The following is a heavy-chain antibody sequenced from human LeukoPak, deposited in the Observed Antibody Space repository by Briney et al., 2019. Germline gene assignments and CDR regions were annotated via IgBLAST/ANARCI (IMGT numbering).Heavy chain of an antibody. V-gene: IGHV3-23*01. D-gene: IGHD3-16*02. J-gene: IGHJ4*02. CDR3: AKYGVSESYRGLDY. CDR2: ISDTGDVA. Sequence: GESLKISCAASGFTFGTYAMSWVRQAPGKGLEWVSRISDTGDVAYYADSVKGRFTISIDNSQNTLYLQMNSLRAEDTALYYCAKYGVSESYRGLDYRGQGTLVTVTS. CDR1: GFTFGTYA.